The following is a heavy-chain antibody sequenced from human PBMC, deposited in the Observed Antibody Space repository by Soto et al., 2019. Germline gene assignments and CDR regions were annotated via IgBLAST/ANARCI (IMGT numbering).Heavy chain of an antibody. V-gene: IGHV3-66*01. D-gene: IGHD3-9*01. J-gene: IGHJ4*02. Sequence: EVQLVESGGGLVQPGGSLRLSCAVSGFSFNRKYMSWVRQAPGKGPEWVGIIYTGGSTDYAGSMKGRFTISRDDSKNTLYLQMNSLRAEDTAVYSCARDDKWSCGRPYDFDVWGQGALVTVSS. CDR1: GFSFNRKY. CDR3: ARDDKWSCGRPYDFDV. CDR2: IYTGGST.